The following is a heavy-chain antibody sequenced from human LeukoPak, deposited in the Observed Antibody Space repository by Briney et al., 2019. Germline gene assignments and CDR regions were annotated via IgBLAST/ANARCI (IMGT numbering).Heavy chain of an antibody. D-gene: IGHD3-10*01. Sequence: ASVKVSCKASGYTFSNYYMHWVRQAPGQGLEWMGLINPSVFATTYAQKFQGTVTMTRDTSTSTVYMELSSLRSEDTAVYYCATTGGSGREFDYWGQGTLVTVSS. J-gene: IGHJ4*02. CDR2: INPSVFAT. CDR3: ATTGGSGREFDY. CDR1: GYTFSNYY. V-gene: IGHV1-46*01.